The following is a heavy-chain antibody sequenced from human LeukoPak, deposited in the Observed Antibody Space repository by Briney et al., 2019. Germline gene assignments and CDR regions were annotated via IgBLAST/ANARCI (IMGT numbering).Heavy chain of an antibody. V-gene: IGHV3-23*01. CDR2: ISERGGST. CDR1: GFTLNINE. Sequence: GGSVSLSCAASGFTLNINEERGARQPPGGGLECVSAISERGGSTYYADCVKGRLTSCRDNSKNTLYLQMNSLRGEDPAVYYCAEGGCLEYWGQGTLVTVSS. CDR3: AEGGCLEY. J-gene: IGHJ4*02. D-gene: IGHD2-15*01.